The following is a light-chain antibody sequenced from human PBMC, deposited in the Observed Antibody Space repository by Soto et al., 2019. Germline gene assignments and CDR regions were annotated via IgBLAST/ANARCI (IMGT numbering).Light chain of an antibody. CDR1: QDISNY. V-gene: IGKV1-33*01. J-gene: IGKJ4*01. Sequence: DIQMTQSPSSLSASVGDRVTITCQASQDISNYLNWYHQKPGKAPKLLIYDASNLETGVPSRFSGSGSGTDFTFTINSLQPEDIATYYCQQYDNLPLTFGGGTKVDIK. CDR3: QQYDNLPLT. CDR2: DAS.